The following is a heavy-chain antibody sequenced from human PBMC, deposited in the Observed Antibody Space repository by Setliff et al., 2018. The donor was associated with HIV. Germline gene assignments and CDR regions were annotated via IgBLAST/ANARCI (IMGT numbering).Heavy chain of an antibody. D-gene: IGHD6-13*01. CDR3: ARGIAATLDY. Sequence: KVSCKGSGDTFTSFAINWVRQAPGQGLEWLGRIIPVFGTANYAQKFQARVTITVDKSTNTAYMALSSLRHDDTAIYYCARGIAATLDYWGQGTLVTVSS. V-gene: IGHV1-69*06. J-gene: IGHJ4*02. CDR1: GDTFTSFA. CDR2: IIPVFGTA.